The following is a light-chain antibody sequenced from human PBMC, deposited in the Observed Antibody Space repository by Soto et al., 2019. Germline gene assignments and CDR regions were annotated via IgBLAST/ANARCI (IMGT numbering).Light chain of an antibody. V-gene: IGLV1-40*01. J-gene: IGLJ3*02. CDR1: SSNIGAGYH. CDR2: GNS. CDR3: QSYDSSLSGSM. Sequence: QSVLTQPPSVSGAPGQRVTISCTGSSSNIGAGYHVHWYQQLPGTATKLLIYGNSNRPSGVPDRFSGSKSGTSASLAITGLQAEDEADYYCQSYDSSLSGSMFGGGTKLTVL.